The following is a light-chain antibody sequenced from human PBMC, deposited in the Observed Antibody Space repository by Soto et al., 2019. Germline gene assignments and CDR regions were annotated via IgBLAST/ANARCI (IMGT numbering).Light chain of an antibody. CDR3: AAWDDSLSGPRPHWV. CDR2: RNN. Sequence: QSVLTQPPSASGTPGQRVTISCSGSSSNIGSNYVYWYQQLPGTAPKLLIYRNNQRPSGVPDRFSGSKSGTSASLAISGLRSEDEADYYCAAWDDSLSGPRPHWVFGGGTKLTVL. CDR1: SSNIGSNY. V-gene: IGLV1-47*01. J-gene: IGLJ3*02.